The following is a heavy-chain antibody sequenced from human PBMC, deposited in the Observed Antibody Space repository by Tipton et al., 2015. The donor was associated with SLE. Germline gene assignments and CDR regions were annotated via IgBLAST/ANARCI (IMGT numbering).Heavy chain of an antibody. J-gene: IGHJ6*02. Sequence: TLSLTCTVSGGSISSYYWSWIQQPPGKGLEWIGYIYYSGSTNYNPSLKSRVTISVDTSKNQFSLNLSSVTAADPAVYYCARETTGDTYYSYGMVVWGQGTTVTVSS. V-gene: IGHV4-59*01. CDR3: ARETTGDTYYSYGMVV. D-gene: IGHD7-27*01. CDR2: IYYSGST. CDR1: GGSISSYY.